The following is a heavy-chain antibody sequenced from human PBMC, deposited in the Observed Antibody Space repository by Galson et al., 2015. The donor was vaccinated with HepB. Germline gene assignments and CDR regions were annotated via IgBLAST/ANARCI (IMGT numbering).Heavy chain of an antibody. V-gene: IGHV1-18*04. J-gene: IGHJ3*02. CDR2: ISAYNGNT. CDR1: GYIFTSYG. CDR3: ARDVGEYYYGLGSFAFDI. D-gene: IGHD3-10*01. Sequence: SVKVSCKASGYIFTSYGISWVRQAPGQGLEWMGWISAYNGNTNYAQKVQGRVTMTTDTSTSTAYMELRSLRSDDTAVYYCARDVGEYYYGLGSFAFDIWGQGTMVTVSS.